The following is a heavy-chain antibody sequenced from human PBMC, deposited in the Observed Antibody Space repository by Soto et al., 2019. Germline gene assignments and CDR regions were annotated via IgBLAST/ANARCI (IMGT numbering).Heavy chain of an antibody. CDR2: IKSKPDGGTA. Sequence: PGGSLRLSCAASGFNFNNAWMSWVRQAPGKGLEWVGRIKSKPDGGTADYAAPVKGRFTISRDDSKNTLYLQMQSLKTEDTALYYCATDVGYGDYVVWFDPWGQGTLVTVSS. J-gene: IGHJ5*02. D-gene: IGHD4-17*01. CDR3: ATDVGYGDYVVWFDP. CDR1: GFNFNNAW. V-gene: IGHV3-15*01.